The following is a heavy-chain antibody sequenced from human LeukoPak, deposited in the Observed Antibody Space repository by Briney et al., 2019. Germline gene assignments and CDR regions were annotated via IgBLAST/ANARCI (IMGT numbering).Heavy chain of an antibody. J-gene: IGHJ4*02. D-gene: IGHD1-20*01. Sequence: ASVKVSCKVSGYTLTELSMHWVRQAPGKGLEWMGGFDPEDGETIYAQKFQGRVTMTEDTYTDTAYMELSSLRSKATAVYYCEYTNWSDGNFLVFDYWGQGTLVTVSS. CDR2: FDPEDGET. CDR1: GYTLTELS. CDR3: EYTNWSDGNFLVFDY. V-gene: IGHV1-24*01.